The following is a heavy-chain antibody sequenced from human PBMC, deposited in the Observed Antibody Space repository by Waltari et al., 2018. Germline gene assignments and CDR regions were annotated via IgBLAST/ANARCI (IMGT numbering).Heavy chain of an antibody. CDR1: GGSFSGYY. D-gene: IGHD3-9*01. CDR3: ARRTRLRYFDWLLSPLLY. V-gene: IGHV4-34*01. Sequence: QVQLQQWGAGLLKPSETLSLTCAVHGGSFSGYYWSWTRQPPGKGVAWLGEINHSGSTNYNPSLKSRVTISVDTSKNQFSLKLSSVTAADTAVYYCARRTRLRYFDWLLSPLLYWGQGTLVTVSS. J-gene: IGHJ4*02. CDR2: INHSGST.